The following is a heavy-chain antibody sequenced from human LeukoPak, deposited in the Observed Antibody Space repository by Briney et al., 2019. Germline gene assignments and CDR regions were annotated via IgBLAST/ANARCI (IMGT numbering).Heavy chain of an antibody. CDR2: ISSSGSTI. CDR3: AREVVLSTSAWFEY. Sequence: GGSLRLSCAASGFTFSDYYMSWIRQAPGKGLEWVSYISSSGSTIYYADSVKGRFTISRDNAKNSLYLQMNSLRAEDTAVYYCAREVVLSTSAWFEYWGQGTLVTVSS. CDR1: GFTFSDYY. J-gene: IGHJ4*02. D-gene: IGHD3-22*01. V-gene: IGHV3-11*04.